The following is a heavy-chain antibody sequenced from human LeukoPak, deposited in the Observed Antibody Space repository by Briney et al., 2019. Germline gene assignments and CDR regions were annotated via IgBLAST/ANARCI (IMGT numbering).Heavy chain of an antibody. D-gene: IGHD1-26*01. CDR3: AVVRGSYTLLDC. CDR1: GYTFTGYH. CDR2: IDPDDGET. Sequence: ASVKVSCKASGYTFTGYHMRWVRQAPGQGLEWMGGIDPDDGETIYAPKFQGRVTMTADTSTDTAYPELSGLRSDDTAVYYCAVVRGSYTLLDCWGQGTAVTVS. V-gene: IGHV1-24*01. J-gene: IGHJ4*02.